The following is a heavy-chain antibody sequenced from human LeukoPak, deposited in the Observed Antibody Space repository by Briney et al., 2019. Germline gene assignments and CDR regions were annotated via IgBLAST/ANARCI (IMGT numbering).Heavy chain of an antibody. CDR1: GYTFTSYD. D-gene: IGHD3-10*01. J-gene: IGHJ4*02. V-gene: IGHV1-8*01. Sequence: ASVKVSCKASGYTFTSYDINWVRQATGQGLEWMGWMNPNSGNTGYAQKLQGRVTMTTDTSTSTAYMELRSLRSDDTAVYYCLRFGDHISGLDYWGQGTLVTVSS. CDR3: LRFGDHISGLDY. CDR2: MNPNSGNT.